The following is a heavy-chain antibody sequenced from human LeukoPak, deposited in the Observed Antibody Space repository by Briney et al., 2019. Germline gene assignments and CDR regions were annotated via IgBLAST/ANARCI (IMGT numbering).Heavy chain of an antibody. CDR1: GFTFSSDA. CDR2: VSGSGIRT. J-gene: IGHJ6*04. V-gene: IGHV3-23*01. Sequence: QPGGSLRLSCVASGFTFSSDAMSWVRQAPGKGLEWVSAVSGSGIRTYYADSVKARFTISRDSSKNTLYLQVNSLRAEDTAVYHCAKDKESASYLMDVWGKGTTVTVSS. CDR3: AKDKESASYLMDV. D-gene: IGHD2-15*01.